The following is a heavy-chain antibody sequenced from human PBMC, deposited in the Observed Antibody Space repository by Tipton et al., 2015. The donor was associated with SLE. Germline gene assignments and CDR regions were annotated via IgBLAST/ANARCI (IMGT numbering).Heavy chain of an antibody. D-gene: IGHD1-14*01. J-gene: IGHJ6*04. CDR2: IYSGGST. V-gene: IGHV3-53*04. Sequence: GSLRLSCAASGFTASSNYMSWVRQAPGKGLEWVSVIYSGGSTYYADSVKGRFTIARPNSKNTLYLQMNSLRAEDTAVYYCARATGYGGLLHGSVWGIGTTVTVSS. CDR1: GFTASSNY. CDR3: ARATGYGGLLHGSV.